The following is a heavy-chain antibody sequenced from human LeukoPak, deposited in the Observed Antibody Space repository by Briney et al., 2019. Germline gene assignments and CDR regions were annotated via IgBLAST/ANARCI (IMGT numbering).Heavy chain of an antibody. CDR2: INPSGGST. Sequence: ASVKVSCKASGYTFTSYYMHWVRQAPGQGLEWMGIINPSGGSTSYAQKFQGRVTMTRDTSTSTVYMELSSLRSEDTAVYYCARRGEEWELLGGFAFDIWGQGTMVTVSS. CDR1: GYTFTSYY. CDR3: ARRGEEWELLGGFAFDI. V-gene: IGHV1-46*01. D-gene: IGHD1-26*01. J-gene: IGHJ3*02.